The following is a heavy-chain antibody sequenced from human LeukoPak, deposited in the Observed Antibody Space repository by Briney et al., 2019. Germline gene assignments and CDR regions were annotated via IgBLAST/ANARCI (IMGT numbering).Heavy chain of an antibody. Sequence: PGGSLRLSSAASGFTVSSNYMSWVRQAPGKGLEWVSVIYSGGSTYYADSVKGRFTISRDNSKNTLYLQMNSLRAEDTAVYYCARYDSSGYYFDYWGQGTLVTVSS. CDR2: IYSGGST. J-gene: IGHJ4*02. V-gene: IGHV3-53*01. CDR3: ARYDSSGYYFDY. CDR1: GFTVSSNY. D-gene: IGHD3-22*01.